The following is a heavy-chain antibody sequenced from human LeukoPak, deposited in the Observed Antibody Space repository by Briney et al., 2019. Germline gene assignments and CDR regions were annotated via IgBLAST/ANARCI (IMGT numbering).Heavy chain of an antibody. CDR1: GGTFSSYA. CDR3: ARPRVGPWAFDI. CDR2: IIPIFGTA. J-gene: IGHJ3*02. Sequence: SVKVSCKASGGTFSSYAISWVRQAPGQGLEWMGGIIPIFGTANYAQKFQGRVTITADESTSTAYMELSSLRFEDTAVYYCARPRVGPWAFDIWGQGTMVTVSS. D-gene: IGHD1-26*01. V-gene: IGHV1-69*13.